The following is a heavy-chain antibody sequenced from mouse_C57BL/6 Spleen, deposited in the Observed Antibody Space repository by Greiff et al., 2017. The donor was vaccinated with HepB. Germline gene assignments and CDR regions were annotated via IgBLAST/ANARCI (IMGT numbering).Heavy chain of an antibody. CDR1: GYTFTSYW. V-gene: IGHV1-52*01. CDR3: ARSGNTTVVARGFDD. D-gene: IGHD1-1*01. CDR2: IDPSDSET. J-gene: IGHJ2*01. Sequence: QVQLQQPGAELVRPGSSVKLSCKASGYTFTSYWMHWVKQRPIQGLEWIGNIDPSDSETHYNQKFKDKATLTVDKSSSTAYMQLSSLTSEDSAVYYCARSGNTTVVARGFDDWGQGTTVTVSS.